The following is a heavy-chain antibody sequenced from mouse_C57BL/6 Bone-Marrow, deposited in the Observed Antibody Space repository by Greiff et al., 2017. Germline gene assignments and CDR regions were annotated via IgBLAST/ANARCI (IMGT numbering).Heavy chain of an antibody. CDR3: IPAMDY. J-gene: IGHJ4*01. Sequence: EVQLQQSGAELVRPGASVKLSCTASGFNIKDDYMHWVKQRPEQGLEWIGWIDPENGDTEYAPKFQGKATITADKSSNTAYLQLSSLTSEDTAVYYCIPAMDYWGQGTSVTVSS. CDR1: GFNIKDDY. V-gene: IGHV14-4*01. CDR2: IDPENGDT.